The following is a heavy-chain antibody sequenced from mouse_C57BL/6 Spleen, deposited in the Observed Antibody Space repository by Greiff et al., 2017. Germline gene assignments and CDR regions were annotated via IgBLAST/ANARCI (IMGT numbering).Heavy chain of an antibody. Sequence: EVKLQESGPGLVKPSQSLSLTCSVTGYSITSGYYWNWIRQFPGNKLEWMGYISYDGSNNYNPSLKNRISITRDTSKNQFFLKLNSVTTEDTATYYCAREADSSFFDYWGQGTTLTVSS. CDR3: AREADSSFFDY. V-gene: IGHV3-6*01. CDR1: GYSITSGYY. J-gene: IGHJ2*01. D-gene: IGHD1-1*01. CDR2: ISYDGSN.